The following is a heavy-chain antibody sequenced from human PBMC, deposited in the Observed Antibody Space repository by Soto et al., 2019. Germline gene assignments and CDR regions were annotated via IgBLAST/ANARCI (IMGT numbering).Heavy chain of an antibody. D-gene: IGHD5-12*01. CDR3: AKAGGYSGYDYGYPFDY. CDR1: VFTFDDYA. Sequence: GWSLRLSCASSVFTFDDYAMHWVRQAPGKGLEWVSGISWNSGSIGYADSVKGRFTISRDNAKNSLYLQMNSLRAEDTALYYCAKAGGYSGYDYGYPFDYWGQGTLVTVSS. CDR2: ISWNSGSI. V-gene: IGHV3-9*01. J-gene: IGHJ4*02.